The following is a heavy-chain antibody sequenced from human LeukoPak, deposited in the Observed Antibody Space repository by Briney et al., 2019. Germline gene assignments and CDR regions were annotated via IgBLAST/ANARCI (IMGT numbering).Heavy chain of an antibody. V-gene: IGHV4-59*12. J-gene: IGHJ4*02. Sequence: SETLSLTCTVSGGSISSYYWSWIRQPPGKGLEWIGYIYYSGSTNYNPSLKSRVTISVDTSKNQFSLKLSSVTAADTAVYYCARGRGYSSSWYGNWGQGTLVTVSS. D-gene: IGHD6-13*01. CDR1: GGSISSYY. CDR2: IYYSGST. CDR3: ARGRGYSSSWYGN.